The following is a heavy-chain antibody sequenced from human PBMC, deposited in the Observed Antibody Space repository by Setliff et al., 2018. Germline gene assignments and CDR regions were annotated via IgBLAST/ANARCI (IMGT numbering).Heavy chain of an antibody. Sequence: PSETLSLTCTVSGDSISSRRNYWGWFRQPAGKELEWIGQIYTSWSTNYNPSLKSRVTISLDTSKNQFSLSLTSVTAEDTAVYYCARMGGFQYMDVWGKGTTVTVSS. V-gene: IGHV4-61*09. D-gene: IGHD3-3*01. CDR3: ARMGGFQYMDV. CDR1: GDSISSRRNY. CDR2: IYTSWST. J-gene: IGHJ6*03.